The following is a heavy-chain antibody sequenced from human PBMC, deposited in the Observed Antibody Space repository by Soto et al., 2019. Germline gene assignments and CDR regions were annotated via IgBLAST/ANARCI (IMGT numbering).Heavy chain of an antibody. CDR2: FRTSGDGGTT. Sequence: PGGSLRLSCAASGFTFSSYSMSWVRQAPGKGLEWVSGFRTSGDGGTTYYADSVKGRFTISRDNSKNILYLQLNILRVDDTALYYCVEPGAYWTRWGQGTLVTVSS. CDR1: GFTFSSYS. D-gene: IGHD1-1*01. J-gene: IGHJ4*02. V-gene: IGHV3-23*01. CDR3: VEPGAYWTR.